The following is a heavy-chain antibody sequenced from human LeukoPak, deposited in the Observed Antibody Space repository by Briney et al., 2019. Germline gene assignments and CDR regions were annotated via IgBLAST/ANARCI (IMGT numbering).Heavy chain of an antibody. D-gene: IGHD5-12*01. CDR3: ARDGDSGYDCLFDY. V-gene: IGHV7-4-1*02. Sequence: ASVKVSCKASGYTFTGYYMHWVRQAPGQGLEWMGWINTNTGNPTYAQGFTGRFAFSLDTSVSTAYLQISSLKAEDTAVYYCARDGDSGYDCLFDYWGQGTLVTVSS. J-gene: IGHJ4*02. CDR2: INTNTGNP. CDR1: GYTFTGYY.